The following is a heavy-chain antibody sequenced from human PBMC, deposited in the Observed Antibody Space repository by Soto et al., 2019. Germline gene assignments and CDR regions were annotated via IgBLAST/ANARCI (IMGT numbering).Heavy chain of an antibody. D-gene: IGHD3-3*01. CDR3: ARPYYDFWSGSQFLQLGP. V-gene: IGHV1-2*02. CDR2: INPNSGGT. Sequence: GASVKVSCKASGYTFTGYYMHWVRQAPGQGLEWMGWINPNSGGTNYAQKFQGRVTMTRDTSISTAYMELSRLRSDDTAVYYCARPYYDFWSGSQFLQLGPWGQGTTVTVSS. CDR1: GYTFTGYY. J-gene: IGHJ6*02.